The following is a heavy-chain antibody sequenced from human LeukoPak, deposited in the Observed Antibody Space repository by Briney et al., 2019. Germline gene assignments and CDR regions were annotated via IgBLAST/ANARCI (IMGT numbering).Heavy chain of an antibody. Sequence: SETLSLTGTVSGGSVSGVNYYCSWIRQWPGRGVEWIGYIHYSGSTVYNPSLKSRVTMSIDTSKNQFSLNLSSATAAETAVYYCTRTGSTGGYWGQGTLVTVSS. D-gene: IGHD1-7*01. V-gene: IGHV4-61*01. CDR2: IHYSGST. J-gene: IGHJ4*02. CDR1: GGSVSGVNYY. CDR3: TRTGSTGGY.